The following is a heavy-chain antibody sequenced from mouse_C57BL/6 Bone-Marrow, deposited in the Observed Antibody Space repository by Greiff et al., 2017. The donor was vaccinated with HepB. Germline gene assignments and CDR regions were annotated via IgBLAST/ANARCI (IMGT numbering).Heavy chain of an antibody. Sequence: QVQLQQSGAGLVMPGASVKLSSPASGQQFTRPPPNWVKQIPGQGLEWIGEIDPSDSYTNYNQKFKGKSTLTVDKSSSTAYMQLSSLTSEDSAVYYCARDYYGSSHWYFDVWGTGTTVTVSS. CDR1: GQQFTRPP. D-gene: IGHD1-1*01. J-gene: IGHJ1*03. V-gene: IGHV1-69*01. CDR3: ARDYYGSSHWYFDV. CDR2: IDPSDSYT.